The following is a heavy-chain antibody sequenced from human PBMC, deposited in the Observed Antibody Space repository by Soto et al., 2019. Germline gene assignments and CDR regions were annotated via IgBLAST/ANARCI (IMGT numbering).Heavy chain of an antibody. CDR1: ADTFNSYS. Sequence: QVQLVQSGAEVKKPGSSVKVSCKASADTFNSYSLSWLRQAPGQRLEWMGGITTVFGTADYAQSFEDRLTITADDSTSTVYMELSSLRSDDTAVYYCARSLEGTTVTIWFDPWGQGALVTVS. V-gene: IGHV1-69*01. CDR3: ARSLEGTTVTIWFDP. J-gene: IGHJ5*02. CDR2: ITTVFGTA. D-gene: IGHD4-17*01.